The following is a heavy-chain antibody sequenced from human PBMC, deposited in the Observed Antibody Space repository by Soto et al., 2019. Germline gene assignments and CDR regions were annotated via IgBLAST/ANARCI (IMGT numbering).Heavy chain of an antibody. V-gene: IGHV4-39*01. Sequence: PSETLSLTCTASGGSISSSSYYWGWIRQPPGKGLEWIGSIYYSGSTYYNPSLKSRVTISVDTSKNQFSLKLSSVTAADTAVYYCARRLYYDSSGFEGGGMDVWGQGTTVTVS. J-gene: IGHJ6*02. CDR3: ARRLYYDSSGFEGGGMDV. CDR2: IYYSGST. CDR1: GGSISSSSYY. D-gene: IGHD3-22*01.